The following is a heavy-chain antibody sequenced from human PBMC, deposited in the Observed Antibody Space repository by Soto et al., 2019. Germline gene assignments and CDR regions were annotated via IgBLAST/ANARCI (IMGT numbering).Heavy chain of an antibody. Sequence: VGSLRLSCAASGFIVSSNYMSWVRQAPGNGLEWVSVIYSGGSTYYADSVKGRFTISRDNSKNTLYLQMNSLRAEDTAVYYCARALRTTTIVVVDEYYFDYWGQGTLVTVSS. D-gene: IGHD3-22*01. J-gene: IGHJ4*02. CDR2: IYSGGST. CDR1: GFIVSSNY. CDR3: ARALRTTTIVVVDEYYFDY. V-gene: IGHV3-53*01.